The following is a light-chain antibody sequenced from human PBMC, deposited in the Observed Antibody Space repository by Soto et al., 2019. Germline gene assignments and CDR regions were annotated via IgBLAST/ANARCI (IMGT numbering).Light chain of an antibody. CDR1: QIVNTFY. CDR3: QQYGGAPPHT. V-gene: IGKV3-20*01. CDR2: GAS. Sequence: EVVLSQSPGTLSLSPGESATLSCRASQIVNTFYLAWYQQKPGQPPRLLIYGASSRATGIPDRFSGSGSGTDFTLTISRLESEDFAVYYCQQYGGAPPHTFGQGTKVDIK. J-gene: IGKJ2*01.